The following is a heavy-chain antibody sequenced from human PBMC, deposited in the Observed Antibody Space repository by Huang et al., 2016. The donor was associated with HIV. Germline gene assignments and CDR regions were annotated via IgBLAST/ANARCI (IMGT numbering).Heavy chain of an antibody. V-gene: IGHV1-69*13. J-gene: IGHJ4*02. CDR1: GGTFSSYA. CDR2: ISPIVGTA. Sequence: QVQLVQSGAEVKKPGSSVKVSCKASGGTFSSYAISWVRQAPGQGLGWMGGISPIVGTANYAQKFQGRVTITADESTSTAYMELSSLRSEDTAVYYWARARGYYDSSVSYYFDYWGQGTLVTVSS. D-gene: IGHD3-22*01. CDR3: ARARGYYDSSVSYYFDY.